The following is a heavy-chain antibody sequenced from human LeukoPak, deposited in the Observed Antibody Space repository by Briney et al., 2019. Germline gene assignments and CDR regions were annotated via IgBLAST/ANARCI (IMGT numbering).Heavy chain of an antibody. CDR2: INHSGST. D-gene: IGHD3-16*02. CDR1: GGSFSGYY. Sequence: SETLSLTCAVYGGSFSGYYWSWIRQPPGKGLEWIGEINHSGSTNYNPSLKSRVTISVDTSKNQFSLKLSSVTAADTAVYYCARGPSPNDYVGGSYRYTSRPYYFDYWGQGTLVTVSS. V-gene: IGHV4-34*01. CDR3: ARGPSPNDYVGGSYRYTSRPYYFDY. J-gene: IGHJ4*02.